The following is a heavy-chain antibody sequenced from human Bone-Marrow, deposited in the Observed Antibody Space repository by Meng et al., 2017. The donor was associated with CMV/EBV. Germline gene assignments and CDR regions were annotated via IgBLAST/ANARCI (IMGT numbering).Heavy chain of an antibody. CDR2: ISAYNGNT. D-gene: IGHD4-23*01. CDR1: GYTFTSYG. V-gene: IGHV1-18*01. Sequence: ASVKVSCKASGYTFTSYGISWVRQAPGQGLEWMGWISAYNGNTNYAQKLQGRVTMTTDTSTSTAYMELRSLRSEDTAVYYCAALTTVGTPGAFDIWGQGTMVTVSS. CDR3: AALTTVGTPGAFDI. J-gene: IGHJ3*02.